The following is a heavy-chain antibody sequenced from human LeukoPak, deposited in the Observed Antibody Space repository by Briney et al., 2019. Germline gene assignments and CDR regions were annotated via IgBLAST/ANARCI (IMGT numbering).Heavy chain of an antibody. D-gene: IGHD3-22*01. CDR1: GYTFTSYD. V-gene: IGHV1-8*01. CDR3: ARGRGYYDSSGYYYWFDP. CDR2: TNPNSGNT. Sequence: GASVKVSCKASGYTFTSYDINWVRQATGQGLEWMGWTNPNSGNTGYAQKFQGRVTMTRNTSISTAYMELSSLRSEDTAVYYCARGRGYYDSSGYYYWFDPWGQGTLVTVSS. J-gene: IGHJ5*02.